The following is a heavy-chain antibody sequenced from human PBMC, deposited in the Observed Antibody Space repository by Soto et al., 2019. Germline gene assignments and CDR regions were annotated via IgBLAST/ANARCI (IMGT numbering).Heavy chain of an antibody. Sequence: PSETLSLTCAVSGYSISSGYYWGWLRPPPGKGLEWSGSIYHGGSTYYNPSLNSRFTLSIDNSNNHVSLILNSVTAADTAVYYCAKGPSRDWYFDFWGRGTLVTVSS. D-gene: IGHD2-2*01. J-gene: IGHJ2*01. V-gene: IGHV4-38-2*01. CDR2: IYHGGST. CDR3: AKGPSRDWYFDF. CDR1: GYSISSGYY.